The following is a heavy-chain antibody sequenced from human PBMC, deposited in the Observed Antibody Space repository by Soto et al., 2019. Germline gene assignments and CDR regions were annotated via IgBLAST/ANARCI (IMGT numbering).Heavy chain of an antibody. D-gene: IGHD3-22*01. J-gene: IGHJ5*02. V-gene: IGHV1-69*13. CDR1: GGTFSSYA. Sequence: GASVKVSCKASGGTFSSYAISWVRQAPGQGLEWMGGIIPIFGTANYAQKFQGRVTITADESTSTAYMELSSLRSEDTAVYYCARGTSAVVVTQFDPWGQGTLVTVPS. CDR3: ARGTSAVVVTQFDP. CDR2: IIPIFGTA.